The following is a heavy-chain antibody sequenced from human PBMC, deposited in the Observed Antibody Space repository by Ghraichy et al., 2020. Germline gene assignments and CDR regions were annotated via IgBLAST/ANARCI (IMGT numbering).Heavy chain of an antibody. D-gene: IGHD3-22*01. CDR2: ISGSGGST. Sequence: GESLNISCAASGFTFSSYAMSWVRQAPGKGLEWVSAISGSGGSTYYADSVKGRFTISRDNSKNTLYLQMNSLRAEDTAVYYCAKGATMIVVVITVHYFDYWGQGTLVTVSS. CDR3: AKGATMIVVVITVHYFDY. CDR1: GFTFSSYA. V-gene: IGHV3-23*01. J-gene: IGHJ4*02.